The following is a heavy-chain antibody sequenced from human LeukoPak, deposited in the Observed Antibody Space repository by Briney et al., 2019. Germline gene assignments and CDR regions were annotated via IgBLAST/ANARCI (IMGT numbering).Heavy chain of an antibody. J-gene: IGHJ5*02. CDR3: ARLTGYSSESWFDP. V-gene: IGHV4-39*07. Sequence: PSETLSLTCTVSGGSISSSSYYWGWIRQPPGTGLEWIGSIYYSGSTNYNPSLKSRVTISVDTSKNQFSLKLRSVTAADTAVYYCARLTGYSSESWFDPWGQGTLVTVSS. CDR1: GGSISSSSYY. D-gene: IGHD3-9*01. CDR2: IYYSGST.